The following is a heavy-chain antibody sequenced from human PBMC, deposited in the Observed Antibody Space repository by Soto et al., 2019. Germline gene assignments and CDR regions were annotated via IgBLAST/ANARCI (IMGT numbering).Heavy chain of an antibody. CDR3: ARARNWNEWYFDL. Sequence: QVQLQESGPGLVKPSQTLSLTCTVSGGSISSGGYYWSWIRQHPGKGLEWIGYIYYSGSTYYNPSLKSRVTISVDTSKNQFPLKLSSVTPADTAVYYCARARNWNEWYFDLWGRGTLVTVSS. D-gene: IGHD1-20*01. CDR1: GGSISSGGYY. J-gene: IGHJ2*01. V-gene: IGHV4-31*03. CDR2: IYYSGST.